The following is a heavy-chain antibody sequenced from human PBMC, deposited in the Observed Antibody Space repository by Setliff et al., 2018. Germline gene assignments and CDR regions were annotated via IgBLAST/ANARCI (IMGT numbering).Heavy chain of an antibody. J-gene: IGHJ3*02. D-gene: IGHD6-13*01. V-gene: IGHV2-70*12. CDR3: AHRLPKISAGGTAALDI. CDR1: GFSLSTYGMC. Sequence: SGPAGEPTQTLTLTCTFSGFSLSTYGMCVTWIRQPPGKALEWLGRMDWDDDKDYSTSMKTRLTISKDTSKSQVVLTMTNLDPLDAATYYCAHRLPKISAGGTAALDIWGQGTMVTVSS. CDR2: MDWDDDK.